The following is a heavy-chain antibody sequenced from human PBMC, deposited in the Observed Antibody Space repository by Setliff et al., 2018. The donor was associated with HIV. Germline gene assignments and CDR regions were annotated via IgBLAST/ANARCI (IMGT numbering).Heavy chain of an antibody. J-gene: IGHJ6*03. CDR2: ISRTSSYI. D-gene: IGHD2-21*02. CDR1: GFTFNAYI. Sequence: GGSLRLSCEVSGFTFNAYIMNWVRRAPGKGLEWVSSISRTSSYIYYEDSAKGRFTISRDNAKNTLYLQMNSLRAEDTAVYYCTTGDTTPIYPNYMDVWGKGTTVTVSS. V-gene: IGHV3-21*01. CDR3: TTGDTTPIYPNYMDV.